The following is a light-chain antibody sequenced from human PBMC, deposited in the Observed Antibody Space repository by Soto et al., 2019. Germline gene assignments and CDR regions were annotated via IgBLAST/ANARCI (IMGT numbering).Light chain of an antibody. J-gene: IGLJ2*01. CDR2: SNI. Sequence: QSALTQPPSASGTPGQRVTISCSGSSSNIGSNTVNWYQQLPGTAPKLLIYSNIQRPSGVPDRFSGSKSGTSASLAISGLQSEDEADYYCAAWDDSLNGVVFGGGTQLTVL. CDR1: SSNIGSNT. V-gene: IGLV1-44*01. CDR3: AAWDDSLNGVV.